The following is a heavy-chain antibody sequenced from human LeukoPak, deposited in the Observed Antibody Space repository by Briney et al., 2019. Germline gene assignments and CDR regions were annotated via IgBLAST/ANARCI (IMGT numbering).Heavy chain of an antibody. J-gene: IGHJ3*02. CDR2: IYSGGST. V-gene: IGHV3-53*01. CDR1: GFTVSSNY. CDR3: ARDSDYDAFDI. Sequence: GGSLRLSCAASGFTVSSNYMSWVRQAPGKGLEWVSVIYSGGSTYYADSVKGRFTISRDNSKNTLYLQMNSLRAEDTAVYYCARDSDYDAFDIWGQGTMVTVSS. D-gene: IGHD4-11*01.